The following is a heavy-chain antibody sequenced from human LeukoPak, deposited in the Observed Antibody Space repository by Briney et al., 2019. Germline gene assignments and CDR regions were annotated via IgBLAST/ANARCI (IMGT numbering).Heavy chain of an antibody. CDR1: GDSVSSNSAA. CDR3: ARETTSLFDS. CDR2: TYYRSKWYN. J-gene: IGHJ4*02. V-gene: IGHV6-1*01. D-gene: IGHD2/OR15-2a*01. Sequence: SQALSLTCAISGDSVSSNSAAWNWIRQSPSGGLEWLGRTYYRSKWYNDYAVSVKSRITFNPDRSKNQVSLQMNSVTPEDTAVYYCARETTSLFDSWGQGTLVTVSS.